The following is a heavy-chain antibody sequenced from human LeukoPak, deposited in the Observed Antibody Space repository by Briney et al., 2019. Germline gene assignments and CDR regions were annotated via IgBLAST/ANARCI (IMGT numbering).Heavy chain of an antibody. CDR3: ARSRGRYFDY. D-gene: IGHD3-10*01. Sequence: SETLSLTCTVSGASISSSSYYWGWIRKPPRKGLEWIGSIYYSGNTYYNPSLKSRVTISVDTSKKQFSLKLSSVTAADTAVYYCARSRGRYFDYWGQGTLVTVSS. J-gene: IGHJ4*02. V-gene: IGHV4-39*07. CDR2: IYYSGNT. CDR1: GASISSSSYY.